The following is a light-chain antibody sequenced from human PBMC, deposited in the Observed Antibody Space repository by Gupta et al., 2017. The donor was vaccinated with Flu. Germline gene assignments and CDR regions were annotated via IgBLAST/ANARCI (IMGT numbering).Light chain of an antibody. CDR2: GAS. V-gene: IGKV3-15*01. CDR1: QSVSSN. J-gene: IGKJ1*01. Sequence: EIVMTQSPATLSVSPGERATLSCRASQSVSSNLAWYQQKPGQAPRLLIYGASTRATGIPARFSGSGSGTEFTLTISSLQSEDFAVYYCQQYYNWPETFGQGTXVEIK. CDR3: QQYYNWPET.